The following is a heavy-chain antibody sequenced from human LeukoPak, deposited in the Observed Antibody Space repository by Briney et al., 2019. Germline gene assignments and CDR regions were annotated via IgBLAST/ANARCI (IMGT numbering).Heavy chain of an antibody. CDR1: GFTFSSYW. CDR3: AKRGAEVGATVAPGDY. CDR2: ISGSGSA. Sequence: GGSLRLSCAASGFTFSSYWMNWVRQAPGKGLEWVSAISGSGSAYYADSVKGRFTISRDNSKNTLYLQMNSLRAEDTAVYYCAKRGAEVGATVAPGDYWGQGTLLTVSS. V-gene: IGHV3-23*01. D-gene: IGHD1-26*01. J-gene: IGHJ4*02.